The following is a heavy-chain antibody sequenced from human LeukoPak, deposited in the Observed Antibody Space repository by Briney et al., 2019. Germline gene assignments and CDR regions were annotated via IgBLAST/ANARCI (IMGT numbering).Heavy chain of an antibody. CDR3: AREEGDGYKY. J-gene: IGHJ4*02. Sequence: GGSLRLSCAASGFTFSSYAMSWVRQAPGKGLEWVPVISGNGGSIYYADSVKGRFTISRDNSQNTLYLQMNSLRAEDTVVYYCAREEGDGYKYWGQGTLVTVSS. V-gene: IGHV3-23*01. D-gene: IGHD5-24*01. CDR1: GFTFSSYA. CDR2: ISGNGGSI.